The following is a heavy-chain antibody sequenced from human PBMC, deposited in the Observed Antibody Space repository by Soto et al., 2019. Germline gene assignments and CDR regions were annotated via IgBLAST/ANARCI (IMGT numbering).Heavy chain of an antibody. J-gene: IGHJ5*02. V-gene: IGHV1-46*01. CDR2: IDPSGGNT. CDR3: ARTIPGTTGWFDP. Sequence: QVQLVQSGAEVKKPGASVKISCKASGYIFSNSYIHWVRQAPGQGLEWMGIIDPSGGNTNCAQKFQGRVTMTMETSTIKVYMELSSLRSDDTAVYYCARTIPGTTGWFDPWGQGTLVTVSS. CDR1: GYIFSNSY. D-gene: IGHD1-20*01.